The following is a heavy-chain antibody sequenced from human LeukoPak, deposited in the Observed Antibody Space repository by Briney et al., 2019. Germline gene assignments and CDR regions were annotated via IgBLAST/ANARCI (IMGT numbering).Heavy chain of an antibody. Sequence: PGRSLRLSCAASGFTFSSYAMHWVRQAPGKGLEWVAVISYDGSNKYYADSVKGRFTISRDNSKDTLYLQMNSLRPEDTAVYYCARVSSSVTSGTYYDPIDYWGQGTLVTVSS. D-gene: IGHD1-26*01. J-gene: IGHJ4*02. V-gene: IGHV3-30-3*01. CDR3: ARVSSSVTSGTYYDPIDY. CDR1: GFTFSSYA. CDR2: ISYDGSNK.